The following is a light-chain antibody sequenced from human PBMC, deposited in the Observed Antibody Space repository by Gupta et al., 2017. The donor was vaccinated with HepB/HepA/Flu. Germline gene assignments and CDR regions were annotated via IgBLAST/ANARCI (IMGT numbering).Light chain of an antibody. J-gene: IGKJ1*01. Sequence: DIQMTQSPFCLSSSVGDRVTITCRASQGISNYLAWYQQKPGKVPKLLIYAASTLQSGVPSRFSGSGSGTDFTLTISSLQPEDVATYYCQKYNSAPWTFGQGTKVEIK. CDR2: AAS. CDR3: QKYNSAPWT. CDR1: QGISNY. V-gene: IGKV1-27*01.